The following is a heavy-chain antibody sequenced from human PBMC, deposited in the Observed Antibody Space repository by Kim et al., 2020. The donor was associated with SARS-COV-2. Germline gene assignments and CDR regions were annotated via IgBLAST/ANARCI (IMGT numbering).Heavy chain of an antibody. CDR2: LSWNGAAI. V-gene: IGHV3-9*01. CDR1: GFTFEDFA. D-gene: IGHD3-10*01. Sequence: GGSLRLSCAASGFTFEDFAMHWVRQAPGKGLEWVSGLSWNGAAIGYADSVKGRFSVSRDNAKKSLHLQMDSVRPEDTALYYCAKSLALGWFGTPYGMDVWGQGTTVTVS. J-gene: IGHJ6*02. CDR3: AKSLALGWFGTPYGMDV.